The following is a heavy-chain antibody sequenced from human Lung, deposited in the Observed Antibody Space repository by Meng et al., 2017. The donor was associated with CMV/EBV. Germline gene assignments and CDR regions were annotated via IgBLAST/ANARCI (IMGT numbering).Heavy chain of an antibody. CDR3: ARVENYDFWSGYYSFPYYFDY. D-gene: IGHD3-3*01. CDR2: ISSSSSTI. Sequence: GEXXKISCAASGFTFSSYSMNWVRQAPGKGLEWVSYISSSSSTIYYADSVKGRFTISRDNAKNSLYLQMNSLRAEDTAVYYCARVENYDFWSGYYSFPYYFDYWXQGTXVTVSS. CDR1: GFTFSSYS. V-gene: IGHV3-48*04. J-gene: IGHJ4*02.